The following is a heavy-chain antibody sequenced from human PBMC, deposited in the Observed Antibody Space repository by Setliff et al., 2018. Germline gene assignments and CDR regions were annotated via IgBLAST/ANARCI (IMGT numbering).Heavy chain of an antibody. J-gene: IGHJ4*02. CDR3: ARSFSRREKFLLDY. V-gene: IGHV4-34*12. CDR2: IIHSRST. Sequence: SETLSLTCTVSGGSISSGDYYWSWIRQPPGKGLEWIGEIIHSRSTNYNPSLKSRVTISMDTSKNQFSLKVSSVTAADTAVYYCARSFSRREKFLLDYWGQGALVTVSS. CDR1: GGSISSGDYY.